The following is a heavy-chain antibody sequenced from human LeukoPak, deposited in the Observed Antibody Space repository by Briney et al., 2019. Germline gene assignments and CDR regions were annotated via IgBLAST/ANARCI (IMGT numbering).Heavy chain of an antibody. CDR2: ISGSGGST. D-gene: IGHD1-20*01. V-gene: IGHV3-23*01. CDR1: GFTFSSYA. CDR3: AKDNWNDVVFDY. J-gene: IGHJ4*02. Sequence: GGSLRPSCAASGFTFSSYAMSWVRQAPGKGLEWVSAISGSGGSTYYADSVKGRFTISRDNSKNTLYLQMNSLRAEDTAVYYCAKDNWNDVVFDYWGQGTLVTVSS.